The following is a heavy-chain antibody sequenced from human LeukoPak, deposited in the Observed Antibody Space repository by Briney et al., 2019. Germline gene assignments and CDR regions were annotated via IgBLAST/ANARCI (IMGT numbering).Heavy chain of an antibody. D-gene: IGHD6-19*01. CDR1: GYTFTSYG. CDR2: ISVDNGNT. Sequence: ASVTVSCKASGYTFTSYGISWVRQAPGQGLEWMGWISVDNGNTNYAQKLQGRVTMTTDTSTSTAYMELRSLRSDDTAVYYCARSGWGNRQAFDIWGQGTMVTVSS. J-gene: IGHJ3*02. V-gene: IGHV1-18*01. CDR3: ARSGWGNRQAFDI.